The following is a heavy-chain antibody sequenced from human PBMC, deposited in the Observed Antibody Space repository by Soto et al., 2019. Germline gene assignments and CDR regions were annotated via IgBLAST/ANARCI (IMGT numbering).Heavy chain of an antibody. D-gene: IGHD3-22*01. CDR3: ARRDTMTVVAPFDY. V-gene: IGHV4-30-4*01. CDR1: GDYISSGDYY. Sequence: PSETLSLTCTVSGDYISSGDYYWSWIRQPPGKGLEWIGYIYYTGSTYYNPSLKSRGTISLDTSKNQFSLKLSSVTAADTAVYYCARRDTMTVVAPFDYWGQGALVTVSS. J-gene: IGHJ4*02. CDR2: IYYTGST.